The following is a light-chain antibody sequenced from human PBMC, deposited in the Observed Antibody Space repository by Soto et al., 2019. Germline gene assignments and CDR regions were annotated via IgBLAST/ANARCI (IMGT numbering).Light chain of an antibody. J-gene: IGKJ2*01. V-gene: IGKV3-15*01. Sequence: EIVMTQSPATLSVSPGERAALSCRASQSVSGNFAWYQQKPGQAPRLLIYGASTRATGIPARFSGSGSGTEFTLTISSLQSEDFAVYYCQQYNKWPYTFGQGTKVEIK. CDR1: QSVSGN. CDR2: GAS. CDR3: QQYNKWPYT.